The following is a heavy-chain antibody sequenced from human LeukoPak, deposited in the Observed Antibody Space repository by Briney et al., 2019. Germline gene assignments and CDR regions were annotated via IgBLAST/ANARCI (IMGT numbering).Heavy chain of an antibody. V-gene: IGHV3-11*01. CDR2: ISSSGSTI. Sequence: GGSLRLSCAASGFTFSDYYMSWIRQAPGKGLEWVSYISSSGSTIYCADSVKGRFTISRDNAKNSLYLQTSSLRAEDTAVYYCARGRLVYSYGHPSRYSDYWGQGTPVTVSS. CDR3: ARGRLVYSYGHPSRYSDY. D-gene: IGHD5-18*01. J-gene: IGHJ4*02. CDR1: GFTFSDYY.